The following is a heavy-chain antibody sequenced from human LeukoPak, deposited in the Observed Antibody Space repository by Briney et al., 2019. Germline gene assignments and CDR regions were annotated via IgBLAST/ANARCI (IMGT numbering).Heavy chain of an antibody. J-gene: IGHJ3*02. CDR3: ARSGGNSARLGAYRKKKDAFDI. D-gene: IGHD4-23*01. V-gene: IGHV4-61*02. CDR1: GGSISSGSYY. CDR2: IYTSGST. Sequence: PSQTLSLTCTVSGGSISSGSYYWSWIRQPAGKGLEWIGRIYTSGSTNYNPSLKSLLTISVDTSKNQFSQKPSSVTAADTAVYYCARSGGNSARLGAYRKKKDAFDIWGQGTMVTVSS.